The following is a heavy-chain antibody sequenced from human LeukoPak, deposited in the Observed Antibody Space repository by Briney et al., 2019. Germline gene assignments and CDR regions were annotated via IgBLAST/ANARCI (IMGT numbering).Heavy chain of an antibody. CDR1: GFTFSSYA. J-gene: IGHJ4*02. V-gene: IGHV3-30*09. CDR3: VKDHLTHTVTPDYYFNY. Sequence: PGRSLRLSCAASGFTFSSYAMHWVRQAPGKGLEWVAVISYDGSNKYYADSVKGRFAISRDNSDNTLYLQMNSLRAEDTAVYYCVKDHLTHTVTPDYYFNYWGQGTLVTVSS. CDR2: ISYDGSNK. D-gene: IGHD4-17*01.